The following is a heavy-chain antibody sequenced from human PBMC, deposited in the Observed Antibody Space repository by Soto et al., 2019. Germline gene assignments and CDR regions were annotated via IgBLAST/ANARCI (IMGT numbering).Heavy chain of an antibody. J-gene: IGHJ3*01. CDR2: IYSGGST. CDR1: GFTVSSNY. Sequence: GGSLRLSCAASGFTVSSNYMSWVRQAPGKGLEWVSVIYSGGSTYYADSVKGRFTISRDNSKNTLYLQMNSLRAEDTAVYYCAREKRAYYYDSSGYSVWGQGTMATVSS. V-gene: IGHV3-53*01. D-gene: IGHD3-22*01. CDR3: AREKRAYYYDSSGYSV.